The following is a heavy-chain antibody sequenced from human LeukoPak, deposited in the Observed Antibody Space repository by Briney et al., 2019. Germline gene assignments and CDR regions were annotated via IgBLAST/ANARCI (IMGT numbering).Heavy chain of an antibody. D-gene: IGHD4-17*01. CDR1: GDSVSSNSAA. CDR3: ARGYTKDMTSVTHFDY. CDR2: TYYRSKWYN. J-gene: IGHJ4*02. V-gene: IGHV6-1*01. Sequence: SQTLSLTCAISGDSVSSNSAAWNWIRQSPSRGLEWLGRTYYRSKWYNDYAVSVKSRITINPDTSKNQFSLQLNSVTPEDTAVYYCARGYTKDMTSVTHFDYWGQGTLVTVSS.